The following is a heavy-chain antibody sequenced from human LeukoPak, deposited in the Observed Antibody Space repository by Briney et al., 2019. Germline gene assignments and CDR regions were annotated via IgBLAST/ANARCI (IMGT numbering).Heavy chain of an antibody. V-gene: IGHV3-7*03. J-gene: IGHJ4*02. CDR2: IKRDGTDK. CDR3: ARDLPPTIVGATPTHGTLDY. CDR1: GFLFNTNW. D-gene: IGHD1-26*01. Sequence: GGSLRLSCAGSGFLFNTNWMTWVRQAPGKGLEWVANIKRDGTDKHYVDSVEGRFTISRDNAKNSLYLQMNSLRAEDTAVYYCARDLPPTIVGATPTHGTLDYWGQGTLVTVSS.